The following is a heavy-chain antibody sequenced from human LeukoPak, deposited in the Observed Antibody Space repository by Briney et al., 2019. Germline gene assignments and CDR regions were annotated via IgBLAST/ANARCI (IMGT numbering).Heavy chain of an antibody. Sequence: ASVKVSCKASGGTFSSYAISWVRQAPGQGLEWMGGIIPIFGTANYAQKFQGRVTITADESTSTAYMELSSLRSEDTAVYYCARVIVGATLFWYFDLWGRGTLVTVSS. CDR1: GGTFSSYA. CDR2: IIPIFGTA. CDR3: ARVIVGATLFWYFDL. J-gene: IGHJ2*01. D-gene: IGHD1-26*01. V-gene: IGHV1-69*13.